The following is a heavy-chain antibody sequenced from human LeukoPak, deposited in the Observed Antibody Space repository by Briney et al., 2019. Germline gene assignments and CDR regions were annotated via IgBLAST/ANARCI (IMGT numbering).Heavy chain of an antibody. CDR3: ARDLGFADPFDC. CDR2: IFHTGST. V-gene: IGHV4-38-2*02. D-gene: IGHD3-16*01. CDR1: GDSISSGNY. J-gene: IGHJ4*02. Sequence: SETLSLTCTVSGDSISSGNYWGWIRQPPGKGLEWIGSIFHTGSTYFNLSLKSRVTLSVDTSMNQFSLTLKSVTAADTAVYYCARDLGFADPFDCWGQGTLVTVSS.